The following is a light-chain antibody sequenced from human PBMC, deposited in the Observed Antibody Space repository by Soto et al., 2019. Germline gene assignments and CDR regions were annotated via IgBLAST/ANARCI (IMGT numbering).Light chain of an antibody. V-gene: IGKV1-5*01. CDR3: QQRT. J-gene: IGKJ1*01. CDR2: DAS. CDR1: QSISSW. Sequence: DIQMTQSPSTLSASVGDSVTITCRASQSISSWLAWYQQKPGKAPKLLIYDASSLESGVPSRFSGSGSGTEFTLTISSLQPDDFATYYCQQRTFGQGTKVDI.